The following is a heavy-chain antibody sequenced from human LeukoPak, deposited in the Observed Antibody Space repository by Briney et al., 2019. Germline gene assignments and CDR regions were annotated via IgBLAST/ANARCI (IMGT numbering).Heavy chain of an antibody. CDR3: ARDRTRTGYSSGWYHDY. CDR2: INPNSGDT. Sequence: GASVKVSCKASGYTFTGYYMHWVRQAPGQGLEWMGWINPNSGDTNYAQKFQGRVTMTRDTSISTAYMELSRLRSDDTAVYYCARDRTRTGYSSGWYHDYWGQGTLVTVPS. D-gene: IGHD6-19*01. CDR1: GYTFTGYY. J-gene: IGHJ4*02. V-gene: IGHV1-2*02.